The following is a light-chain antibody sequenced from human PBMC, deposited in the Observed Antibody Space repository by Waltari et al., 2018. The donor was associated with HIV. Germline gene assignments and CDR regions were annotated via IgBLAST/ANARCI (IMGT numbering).Light chain of an antibody. CDR1: QSVSSY. V-gene: IGKV3-11*01. Sequence: EIVLTQSPATLSLSPGERATLSCRASQSVSSYLAWYQQKPGQAPRLLIYDASNRATGIRARFSGSGSGTDFTLTISSLEPEDFAVYYCQQRSNWPLSTFGQGTKLEIK. J-gene: IGKJ2*02. CDR2: DAS. CDR3: QQRSNWPLST.